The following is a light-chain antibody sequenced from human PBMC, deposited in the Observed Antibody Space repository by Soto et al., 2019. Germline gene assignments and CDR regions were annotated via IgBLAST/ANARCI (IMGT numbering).Light chain of an antibody. CDR2: GAS. CDR1: QSVSSN. V-gene: IGKV3-15*01. Sequence: IVMTQSPATLSVSPLEISTLSCGASQSVSSNLAWYQQKPGQAPRLLIYGASTRATGIPARFSGSGSGTEFTLTISSLQSEDFAVYYCQQYNNWPHTFGGGTKVDI. CDR3: QQYNNWPHT. J-gene: IGKJ4*01.